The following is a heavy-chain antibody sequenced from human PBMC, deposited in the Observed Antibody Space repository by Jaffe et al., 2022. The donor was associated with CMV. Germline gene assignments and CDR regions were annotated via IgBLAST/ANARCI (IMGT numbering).Heavy chain of an antibody. V-gene: IGHV3-64*01. CDR1: GFTFSSYA. J-gene: IGHJ3*02. D-gene: IGHD1-26*01. CDR3: ASSTFPAGDDDAFDI. Sequence: EVQLVESGGGLVQPGGSLRLSCAASGFTFSSYAMHWVRQAPGKGLEYVSAISSNGGSTYYANSVKGRFTISRDNSKNTLYLQMGSLRAEDMAVYYCASSTFPAGDDDAFDIWGQGTMVTVSS. CDR2: ISSNGGST.